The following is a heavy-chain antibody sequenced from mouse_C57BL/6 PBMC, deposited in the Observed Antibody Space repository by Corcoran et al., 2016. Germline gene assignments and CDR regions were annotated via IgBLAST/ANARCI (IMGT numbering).Heavy chain of an antibody. J-gene: IGHJ4*01. D-gene: IGHD1-1*01. Sequence: EVQLQQSGPELVKPGASVKISCKASGYTFTDYYMNWVKQSHGKSLEWIGDINPNNGGTSYNQKFKGKATLTVDKSSSTAYMELRSLTSEDSAVYYCARAKDYYGSSRYYYAMDYWGQGTSVTVSS. CDR1: GYTFTDYY. CDR2: INPNNGGT. V-gene: IGHV1-26*01. CDR3: ARAKDYYGSSRYYYAMDY.